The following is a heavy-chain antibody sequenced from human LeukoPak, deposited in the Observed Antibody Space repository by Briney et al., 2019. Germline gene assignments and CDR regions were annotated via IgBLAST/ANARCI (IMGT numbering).Heavy chain of an antibody. J-gene: IGHJ4*02. Sequence: ASLKVSSTAPGYTFTNYGISGVRQAPEQRLEWMGWISAYNGNTNYAQKLQGRVTMTTDTNPSTAYMELRSLRSDDTAVYYCARVTFGVVIIDYWGQGTLVTVSS. D-gene: IGHD3-3*01. V-gene: IGHV1-18*01. CDR3: ARVTFGVVIIDY. CDR2: ISAYNGNT. CDR1: GYTFTNYG.